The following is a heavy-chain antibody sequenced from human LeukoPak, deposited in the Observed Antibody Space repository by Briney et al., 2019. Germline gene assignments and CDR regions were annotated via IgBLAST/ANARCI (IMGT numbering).Heavy chain of an antibody. J-gene: IGHJ4*02. CDR2: IYSGGTT. Sequence: GSLRLSCAASGFTVSSNYMSWVRQGPGKGLECVSVIYSGGTTYYADSVKGRFTISRDNSKNTLYLQMNSLRAEDTAVYYCARVGGSIVGAVDHFDYWGQGTLVTVSS. D-gene: IGHD1-26*01. CDR3: ARVGGSIVGAVDHFDY. CDR1: GFTVSSNY. V-gene: IGHV3-53*01.